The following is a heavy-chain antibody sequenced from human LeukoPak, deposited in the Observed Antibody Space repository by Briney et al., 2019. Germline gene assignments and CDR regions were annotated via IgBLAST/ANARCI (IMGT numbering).Heavy chain of an antibody. V-gene: IGHV7-4-1*02. Sequence: ASVKVSCKASGYTFTGYYMHWVRQAPGQGLEWMGWIHPSTGNPTYAQDFTGRFVFSLDTSVSTTYLQISSLKAEDTAVYYCARAYQRLGQLSLPDYWGQGTLVTVSS. CDR3: ARAYQRLGQLSLPDY. CDR2: IHPSTGNP. CDR1: GYTFTGYY. D-gene: IGHD3-16*02. J-gene: IGHJ4*02.